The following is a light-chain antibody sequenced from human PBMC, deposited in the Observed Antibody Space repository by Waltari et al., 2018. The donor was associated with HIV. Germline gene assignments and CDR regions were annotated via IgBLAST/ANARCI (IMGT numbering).Light chain of an antibody. CDR3: NSYTTSSTLHVV. CDR2: DVS. Sequence: QSALTPPASVSGSPGQSITISCTGTSPDVGGSNYVPWYQHHPGKAPKLMIYDVSNRPSGVSNRFSGSKSGNTASLTISGLQAEDEADYYCNSYTTSSTLHVVFGGGTKLTVL. J-gene: IGLJ2*01. CDR1: SPDVGGSNY. V-gene: IGLV2-14*03.